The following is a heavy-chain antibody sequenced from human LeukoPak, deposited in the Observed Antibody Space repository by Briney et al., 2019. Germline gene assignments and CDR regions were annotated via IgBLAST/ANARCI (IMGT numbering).Heavy chain of an antibody. D-gene: IGHD2-2*01. CDR3: AKGGLGCSSTSCFDY. J-gene: IGHJ4*02. V-gene: IGHV3-23*01. CDR2: VSGSGGST. Sequence: AGGSLRLSCAASGFTYSNYAMTWVRQAPGKGLEWVSSVSGSGGSTYYAVSVKGRFTISRDNSKNTLYLQMNSLRAEDTAVYYCAKGGLGCSSTSCFDYWGQGTLVTVSS. CDR1: GFTYSNYA.